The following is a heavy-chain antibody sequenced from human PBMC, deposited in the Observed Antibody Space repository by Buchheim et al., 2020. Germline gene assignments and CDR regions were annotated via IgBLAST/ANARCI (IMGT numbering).Heavy chain of an antibody. V-gene: IGHV1-46*03. J-gene: IGHJ5*02. CDR1: GYTFTTYY. D-gene: IGHD1-26*01. Sequence: QVQLVQSGAEVKKPGASVKVSCKTSGYTFTTYYMHWVRQAPGQGLEWMGIIDPSGGSTNYAQKFQGRVTMTRDTSTSTVYMELSSLRSEDTAVYYCTRRSNAWDRRYNWFDPWGQGTL. CDR2: IDPSGGST. CDR3: TRRSNAWDRRYNWFDP.